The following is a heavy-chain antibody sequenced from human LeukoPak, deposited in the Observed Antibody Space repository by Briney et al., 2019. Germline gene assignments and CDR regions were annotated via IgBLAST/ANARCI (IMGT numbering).Heavy chain of an antibody. CDR3: ARDHLESSGYNLDY. V-gene: IGHV3-30*04. CDR2: ISYDGSNK. D-gene: IGHD3-22*01. Sequence: GGSLRLSCAASGFTFSSYAMYWVRQAPGKGLEWVVVISYDGSNKYYADSVKGRFTISRDNSKNTLYLQMNNLRAEDTAVYYCARDHLESSGYNLDYWGQGTLVTVSS. J-gene: IGHJ4*02. CDR1: GFTFSSYA.